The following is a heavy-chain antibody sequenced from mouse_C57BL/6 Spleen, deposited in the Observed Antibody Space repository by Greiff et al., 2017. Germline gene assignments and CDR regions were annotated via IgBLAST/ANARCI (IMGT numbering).Heavy chain of an antibody. Sequence: VQVVESGAELMKPGASVKLSCKATGYTFTGYWIEWVKQRPGHGLEWIGEILPGSGSTNYNEKFKGKATFTADTSSNTAYMQLSSLTTEDSAIYYCARSKGYDYDGAWFAYWGQGTLVTVSA. D-gene: IGHD2-4*01. CDR3: ARSKGYDYDGAWFAY. V-gene: IGHV1-9*01. CDR2: ILPGSGST. J-gene: IGHJ3*01. CDR1: GYTFTGYW.